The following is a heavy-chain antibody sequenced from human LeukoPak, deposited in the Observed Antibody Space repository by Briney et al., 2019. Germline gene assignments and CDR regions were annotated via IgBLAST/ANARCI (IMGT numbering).Heavy chain of an antibody. CDR1: GYTFTSYG. CDR3: AAGYSSSWYDSYYYYMDV. D-gene: IGHD6-13*01. Sequence: GASVKVSCKASGYTFTSYGISWVRQAPGQGLEWMGWISAYNGNTNYAQKFQGRVTMTRDTSISTAYMELSRLRSDDTAVYYCAAGYSSSWYDSYYYYMDVWGKGTTVTVSS. CDR2: ISAYNGNT. V-gene: IGHV1-18*01. J-gene: IGHJ6*03.